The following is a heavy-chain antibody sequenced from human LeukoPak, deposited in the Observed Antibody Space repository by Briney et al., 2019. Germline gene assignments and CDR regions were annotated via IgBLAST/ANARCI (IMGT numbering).Heavy chain of an antibody. CDR2: ISYDGSNK. J-gene: IGHJ3*02. V-gene: IGHV3-30*04. CDR1: GFTFSSYA. CDR3: ARYPSFDIAVAGDAFDI. D-gene: IGHD6-19*01. Sequence: PGGSLRLSCAASGFTFSSYAMHWVRQAPGKGLEWVAVISYDGSNKYYADSVKGRFTISRDNSKNTLYLQMNSLRAEDTAVYYCARYPSFDIAVAGDAFDIWGQGTMVTVSS.